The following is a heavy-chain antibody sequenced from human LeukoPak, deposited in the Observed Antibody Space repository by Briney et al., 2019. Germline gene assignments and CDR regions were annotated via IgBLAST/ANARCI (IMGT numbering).Heavy chain of an antibody. CDR1: GGSISSGSYY. V-gene: IGHV4-61*02. J-gene: IGHJ4*02. CDR2: VYASGST. Sequence: SETLSLTCTVSGGSISSGSYYWSWIRQPAGKGLEWIGRVYASGSTNYNPSLKSRVTISVDTSKNQFSLILSSVTAADTAVYYCASATPSNGFDYWGQGTLVTVSS. D-gene: IGHD2-8*01. CDR3: ASATPSNGFDY.